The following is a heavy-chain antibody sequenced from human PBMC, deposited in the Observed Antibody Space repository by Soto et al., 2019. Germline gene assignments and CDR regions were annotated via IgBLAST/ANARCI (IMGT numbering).Heavy chain of an antibody. CDR1: GFIFNEYG. CDR3: ARWGCSGSNCNLNQRSFDL. CDR2: IWYDGSNK. V-gene: IGHV3-33*01. J-gene: IGHJ4*02. D-gene: IGHD2-15*01. Sequence: GGSLRLSCAASGFIFNEYGMHWVRQAPGKGLEWVAVIWYDGSNKYYADSVKGRFTFSRDNSKNTMSLQMNSLRVEDTTIYYCARWGCSGSNCNLNQRSFDLWGQGTLVTVSS.